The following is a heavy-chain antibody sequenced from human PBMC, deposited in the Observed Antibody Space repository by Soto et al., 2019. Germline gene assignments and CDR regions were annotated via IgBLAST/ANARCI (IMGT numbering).Heavy chain of an antibody. D-gene: IGHD3-3*01. V-gene: IGHV1-8*01. CDR1: GYTFTSYD. CDR2: MNPNSGNT. J-gene: IGHJ5*02. CDR3: ARVAAGYYDIWSGYPRGVWVDP. Sequence: GASVKVSCKASGYTFTSYDINWVRQATGQGLEWMGWMNPNSGNTGYAQKLQGRVTMTRNTSISTAYMELSSLRSEDTAVYYCARVAAGYYDIWSGYPRGVWVDPWGQGTLVTVS.